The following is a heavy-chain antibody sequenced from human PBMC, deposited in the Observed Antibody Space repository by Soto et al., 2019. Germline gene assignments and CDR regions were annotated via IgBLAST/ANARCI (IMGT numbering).Heavy chain of an antibody. Sequence: LRLSCAASGFTFSDYYMSWIRQAPGKGLEWVSYISSSSSYTNYADSVKGRFTISRDNAKNSLYLQMNSLRAEDTAVYYCARDRGEQWLVVYYYGMDVWGQGTTVTVSS. J-gene: IGHJ6*02. CDR3: ARDRGEQWLVVYYYGMDV. V-gene: IGHV3-11*06. D-gene: IGHD6-19*01. CDR1: GFTFSDYY. CDR2: ISSSSSYT.